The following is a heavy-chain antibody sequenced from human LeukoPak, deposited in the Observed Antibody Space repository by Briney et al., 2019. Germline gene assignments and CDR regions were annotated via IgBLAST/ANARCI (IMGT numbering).Heavy chain of an antibody. CDR2: IRYDGSNK. J-gene: IGHJ6*02. CDR1: GFTLSSYG. Sequence: GGSLRLSCAASGFTLSSYGMHWVRQAPGKGLEWVAVIRYDGSNKYYADSVKGRFTISRDNSKNSLYLQMNSLRAEDTAVYYCARLLASLPYYGMDVWGQGTTVTVSS. CDR3: ARLLASLPYYGMDV. D-gene: IGHD2-8*02. V-gene: IGHV3-33*08.